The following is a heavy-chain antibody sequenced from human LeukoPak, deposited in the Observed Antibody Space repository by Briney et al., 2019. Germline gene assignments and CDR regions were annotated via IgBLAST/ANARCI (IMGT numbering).Heavy chain of an antibody. V-gene: IGHV3-48*01. Sequence: GGSLRLSCAASGFTFSSYSMNWVRQAPGKGLEWVSYISSSSSTIYYADSVKGRFTISRDNAKNSLYLQMNSLRAEDTAVYYCAGYDFWSGYYSLGGWGQGTLVTVSS. CDR1: GFTFSSYS. CDR3: AGYDFWSGYYSLGG. D-gene: IGHD3-3*01. J-gene: IGHJ4*02. CDR2: ISSSSSTI.